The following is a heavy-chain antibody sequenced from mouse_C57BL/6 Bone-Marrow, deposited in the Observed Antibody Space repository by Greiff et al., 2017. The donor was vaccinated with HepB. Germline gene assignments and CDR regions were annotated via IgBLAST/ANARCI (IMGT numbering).Heavy chain of an antibody. CDR2: IYPGDGDT. Sequence: VQLQQSGAELVKPGASVKISCKASGYSFSSYWMNWVKQRPGKGLEWIGQIYPGDGDTNYNGKFKGKATLTADKSSSTAYMQLSSLTSEDSAVYFCASPRYGSKRDWYFDVWGTGTTVTVSS. D-gene: IGHD1-1*01. V-gene: IGHV1-80*01. CDR3: ASPRYGSKRDWYFDV. CDR1: GYSFSSYW. J-gene: IGHJ1*03.